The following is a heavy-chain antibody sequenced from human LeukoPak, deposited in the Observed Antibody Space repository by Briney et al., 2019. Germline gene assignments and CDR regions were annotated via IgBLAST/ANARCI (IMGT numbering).Heavy chain of an antibody. CDR2: INWNGAAT. D-gene: IGHD2-15*01. CDR1: GFTFDDYG. Sequence: GGSLRLSCEGSGFTFDDYGISWVRHVPGKGLQWVSGINWNGAATGHGDSVKGRFTVSRDNAKDSLYLEMNSLRVEDTGFYYCARRLMGGFTDWYFDLWGRGTLVTVSS. J-gene: IGHJ2*01. V-gene: IGHV3-20*04. CDR3: ARRLMGGFTDWYFDL.